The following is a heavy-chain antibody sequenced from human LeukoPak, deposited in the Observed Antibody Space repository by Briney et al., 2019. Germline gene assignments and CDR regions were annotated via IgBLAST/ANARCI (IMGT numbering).Heavy chain of an antibody. CDR2: INSDGSST. J-gene: IGHJ4*02. CDR3: ARAGRDGYKIGSFDY. V-gene: IGHV3-74*01. Sequence: GGSLRLSCAASGFTFSSYWMHWVRQAPGKGLVWVSRINSDGSSTSYADSVKGRFTISRDNAKNTLYLQMNSLRAEGTAVYYCARAGRDGYKIGSFDYWGQGTLVTVSS. CDR1: GFTFSSYW. D-gene: IGHD5-24*01.